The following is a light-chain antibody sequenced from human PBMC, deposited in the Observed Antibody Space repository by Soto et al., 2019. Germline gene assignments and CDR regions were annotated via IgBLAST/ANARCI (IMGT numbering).Light chain of an antibody. CDR1: QRVYDNY. J-gene: IGKJ1*01. CDR3: QQYGSSPPT. Sequence: EIVLTQSPGTLSLSPGERATLSCRASQRVYDNYLAWYQQRPGQAPRLLIYAAASRPTGIPDRFGGSGSGTDFTLTISRLEPEDFAVYYCQQYGSSPPTFGLGTRVEIK. V-gene: IGKV3-20*01. CDR2: AAA.